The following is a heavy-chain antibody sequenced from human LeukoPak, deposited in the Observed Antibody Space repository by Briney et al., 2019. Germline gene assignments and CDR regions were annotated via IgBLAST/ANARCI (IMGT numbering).Heavy chain of an antibody. J-gene: IGHJ4*02. D-gene: IGHD3-10*01. CDR3: ARGGRPYYYGSGSYFGY. Sequence: PGGSLRLSCAASGFTFSSYEMNWVRQAPGKGLEWVSCITSSGSTIYYADSVKGRFTISRDNAKNSLYLQMSSLRAEDTAVYYCARGGRPYYYGSGSYFGYWGQGTLVTVSS. V-gene: IGHV3-48*03. CDR1: GFTFSSYE. CDR2: ITSSGSTI.